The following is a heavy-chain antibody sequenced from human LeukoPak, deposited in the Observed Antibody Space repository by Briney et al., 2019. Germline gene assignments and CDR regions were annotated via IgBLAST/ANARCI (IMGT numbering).Heavy chain of an antibody. D-gene: IGHD3-22*01. CDR2: INHSGST. J-gene: IGHJ4*02. Sequence: PSENLSLTCAVYGGSFSGYYWSRIRQPPGKGLEWIGEINHSGSTNYNPSLKSRVTISVDTSKNQFSLKLSSVTAADTAVYYCARGTMIARGVIYLPFDYWGQGTLVTVSS. CDR3: ARGTMIARGVIYLPFDY. CDR1: GGSFSGYY. V-gene: IGHV4-34*01.